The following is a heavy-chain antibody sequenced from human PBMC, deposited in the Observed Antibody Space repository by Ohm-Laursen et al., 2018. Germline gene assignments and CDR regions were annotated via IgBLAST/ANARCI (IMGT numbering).Heavy chain of an antibody. V-gene: IGHV1-2*02. Sequence: GASVKVSCKASGYTFTGYYMHWVRQAPGQGLEWMGWINPNSGGTNYAQKFQGRVTMTRDTSISTAYMELSRPRSDDTAVYYCARDPGVLITGTTMFDYWGQGTLVTVSS. CDR2: INPNSGGT. CDR3: ARDPGVLITGTTMFDY. CDR1: GYTFTGYY. J-gene: IGHJ4*02. D-gene: IGHD1-20*01.